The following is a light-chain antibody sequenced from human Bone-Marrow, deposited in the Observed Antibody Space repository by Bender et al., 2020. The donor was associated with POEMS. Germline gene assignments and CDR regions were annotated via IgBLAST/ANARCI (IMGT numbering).Light chain of an antibody. V-gene: IGLV2-18*02. Sequence: QSALTQPPSVSGSPGHSVTISCTGTTSDVGYYDRVSWYQQPPGTAPKLLIYEVTNRPSGVPDRFSGSKSGNTASLTISGLQAEDEADYYCSSYTSSSTNVFGTGTKVTVL. J-gene: IGLJ1*01. CDR3: SSYTSSSTNV. CDR2: EVT. CDR1: TSDVGYYDR.